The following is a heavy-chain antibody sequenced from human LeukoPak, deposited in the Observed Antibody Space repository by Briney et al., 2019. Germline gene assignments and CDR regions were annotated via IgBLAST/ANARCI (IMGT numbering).Heavy chain of an antibody. D-gene: IGHD2-15*01. CDR1: GYTFTSYG. V-gene: IGHV1-18*01. J-gene: IGHJ4*02. Sequence: ASVNVSCTASGYTFTSYGITWVRQAPGQGLEWMGWINAYTGDAKYARKVQGRVNMTTDPSASTAYMELWNLRSDDTAVYYCAEALRRRPYCSGGSCFDYWGQGTLVTVSS. CDR3: AEALRRRPYCSGGSCFDY. CDR2: INAYTGDA.